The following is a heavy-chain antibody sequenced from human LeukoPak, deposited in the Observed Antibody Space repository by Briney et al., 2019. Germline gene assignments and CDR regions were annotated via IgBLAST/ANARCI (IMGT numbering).Heavy chain of an antibody. J-gene: IGHJ5*02. CDR3: ARVATVAGIGGWFDP. V-gene: IGHV1-46*01. CDR1: GYTFTSYY. CDR2: INPSGGST. Sequence: GASVKVSCKASGYTFTSYYMHWVRQAPGQGLEWMGIINPSGGSTSYAQKFQGWVTMTRDTSISTAYMELSRLRSDDTAVYYCARVATVAGIGGWFDPWGQGTLVTVSS. D-gene: IGHD6-19*01.